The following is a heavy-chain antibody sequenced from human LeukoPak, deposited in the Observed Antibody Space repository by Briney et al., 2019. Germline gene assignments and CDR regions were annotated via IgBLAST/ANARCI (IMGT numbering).Heavy chain of an antibody. CDR3: ARDPAYNYGMDV. V-gene: IGHV6-1*01. CDR1: GDSVSSHSSA. CDR2: TYYRSKWYH. Sequence: SQTLSLTCAISGDSVSSHSSAWNWIRQSPSRGLEWLGRTYYRSKWYHDYAVSVRSRMSINPDTSKNQFFLQLSSVTPEDTAVYYCARDPAYNYGMDVWGQGTTVTVSS. D-gene: IGHD2-2*01. J-gene: IGHJ6*02.